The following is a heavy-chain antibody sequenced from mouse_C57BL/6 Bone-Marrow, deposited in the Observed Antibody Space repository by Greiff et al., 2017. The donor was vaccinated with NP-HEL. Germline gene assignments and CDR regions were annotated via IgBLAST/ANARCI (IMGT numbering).Heavy chain of an antibody. D-gene: IGHD1-1*01. J-gene: IGHJ2*01. V-gene: IGHV1-26*01. CDR2: INPNNGGT. CDR1: GYTFTDYY. Sequence: EVQLQQSGPELVKPGASVKISCKASGYTFTDYYMNWVKQSHGKSLEWIGDINPNNGGTSYNQKFKGKATLTVDKSSSTAYMERRSLTSEDSAVYYCARWHYGSSYSDYWGQGTTLTVSS. CDR3: ARWHYGSSYSDY.